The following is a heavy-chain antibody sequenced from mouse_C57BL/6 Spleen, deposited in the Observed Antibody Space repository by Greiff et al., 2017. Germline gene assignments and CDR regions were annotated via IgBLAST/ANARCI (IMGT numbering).Heavy chain of an antibody. CDR2: IYPSDSET. CDR3: ARGSPNYYEGYFDV. D-gene: IGHD1-1*01. Sequence: QVQLQQPGAELVRPGSSVKLSCKASGYTFTSYWMDWVKQRPGQGLEWIGNIYPSDSETHYNQKFKDKATLTVDKSSSTAYMQLSSLTSEDSAVYYCARGSPNYYEGYFDVWGTGTTVTVSS. J-gene: IGHJ1*03. CDR1: GYTFTSYW. V-gene: IGHV1-61*01.